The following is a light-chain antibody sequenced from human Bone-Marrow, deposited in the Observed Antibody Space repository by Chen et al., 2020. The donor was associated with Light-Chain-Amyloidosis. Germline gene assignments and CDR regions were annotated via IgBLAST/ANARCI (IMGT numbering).Light chain of an antibody. CDR3: QSYQGSSQGV. Sequence: NFVLAPPHSTAESPGKTVIISFTRSSGSIATNYVQWYQQRPGSSPTTVIYEDDQRPSGVPDRFSGSIDRSSNSASLTISGLKTEDEADYYCQSYQGSSQGVFGGGTKLTVL. CDR2: EDD. CDR1: SGSIATNY. J-gene: IGLJ3*02. V-gene: IGLV6-57*01.